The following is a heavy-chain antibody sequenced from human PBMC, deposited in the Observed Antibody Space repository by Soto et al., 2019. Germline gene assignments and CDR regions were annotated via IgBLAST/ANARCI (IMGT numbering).Heavy chain of an antibody. V-gene: IGHV3-7*01. CDR2: IKQDGSEK. D-gene: IGHD3-10*02. CDR1: GFTFSSDW. CDR3: ARDVRGVLPADV. Sequence: SGFTFSSDWMSWIRQAPGKGLEWVANIKQDGSEKYYVDSVKGRFTISRDNAKNSVYLQMNNLRAEDTAVYYCARDVRGVLPADVWGKGTTVTVSS. J-gene: IGHJ6*04.